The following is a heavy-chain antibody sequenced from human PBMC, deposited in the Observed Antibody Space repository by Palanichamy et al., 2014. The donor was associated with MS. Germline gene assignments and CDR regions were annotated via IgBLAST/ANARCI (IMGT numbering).Heavy chain of an antibody. CDR1: GFTFSMYA. J-gene: IGHJ4*02. CDR2: IRYDGTNQ. Sequence: QVQLVESGGGVVQSGGSLRLSCAASGFTFSMYAMNWVRQAPGKGLEWMAFIRYDGTNQYYADSVKGRFTISRDNSKNTLYLQMNSLRAEDTGVYYCARDNQVFGVVAVLPDYWGQGTLVTVSS. CDR3: ARDNQVFGVVAVLPDY. V-gene: IGHV3-30*02. D-gene: IGHD2-21*02.